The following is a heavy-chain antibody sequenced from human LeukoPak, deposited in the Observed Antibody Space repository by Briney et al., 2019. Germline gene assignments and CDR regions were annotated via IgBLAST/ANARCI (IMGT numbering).Heavy chain of an antibody. Sequence: GGSLRLSCTASGFTFSSYDKHWVRQAPGKGLEWVAVISYDGSNKYYADSVKGRFTISRDNSKNTLYLQMNSLRAEDTAVYYCAKDRGTMVRGVIPYYFDYWGQGSLVTVSS. J-gene: IGHJ4*02. D-gene: IGHD3-10*01. V-gene: IGHV3-30*18. CDR3: AKDRGTMVRGVIPYYFDY. CDR2: ISYDGSNK. CDR1: GFTFSSYD.